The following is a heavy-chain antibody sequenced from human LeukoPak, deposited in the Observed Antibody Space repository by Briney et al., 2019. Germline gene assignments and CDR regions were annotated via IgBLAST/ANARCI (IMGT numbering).Heavy chain of an antibody. V-gene: IGHV3-7*01. Sequence: GGSLRLSCAASGFTFSSYWMSWVRQAAGKGLEWVANIKQDGSEKYYVDSVKGRFTISRDDAKNSLYLQMNSLRAEDTAVYYCARAYCGGDCYLQYYFDYWGQGTLVTVSS. D-gene: IGHD2-21*02. CDR2: IKQDGSEK. J-gene: IGHJ4*02. CDR3: ARAYCGGDCYLQYYFDY. CDR1: GFTFSSYW.